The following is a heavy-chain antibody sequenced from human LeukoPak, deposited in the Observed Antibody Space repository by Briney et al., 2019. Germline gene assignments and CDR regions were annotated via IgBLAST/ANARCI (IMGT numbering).Heavy chain of an antibody. CDR3: ARVLSGASGFDY. D-gene: IGHD6-19*01. V-gene: IGHV3-53*01. Sequence: GRSLRLSCAASGFTVSSNYMSWVRQAPGKGLEWVSVIYSGGSTYYADSVKGRFTISRDNSKNTLYLQMNSLRDEDTAVYYCARVLSGASGFDYWGQGTLVTVSS. CDR2: IYSGGST. J-gene: IGHJ4*02. CDR1: GFTVSSNY.